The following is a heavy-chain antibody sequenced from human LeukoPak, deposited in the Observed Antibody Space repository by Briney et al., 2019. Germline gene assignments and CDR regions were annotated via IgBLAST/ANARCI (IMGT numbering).Heavy chain of an antibody. Sequence: GASVKVSCKASGYTLTGFYIHWMRQAPGQGLEWMGWINPNSGGTNYAQKFQGRVTMTRDTSISTAYMELSRLRSDDTAVYYCARDLRTMVRGVSPFDYWGQGTLVTVSS. CDR2: INPNSGGT. CDR3: ARDLRTMVRGVSPFDY. J-gene: IGHJ4*02. V-gene: IGHV1-2*02. D-gene: IGHD3-10*01. CDR1: GYTLTGFY.